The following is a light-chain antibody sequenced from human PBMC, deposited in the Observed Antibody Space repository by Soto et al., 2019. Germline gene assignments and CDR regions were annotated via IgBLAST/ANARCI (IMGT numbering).Light chain of an antibody. Sequence: DIQMTQSPSTLSASVGDRVTITCRASQSVSSYLAWYQQKPGKAPKLLIYKASTLESGVPSRFSGSGSGTEFTLTISSLQPDDFATDYCQQYNSNFPAFGQGTKVEIK. J-gene: IGKJ1*01. CDR2: KAS. V-gene: IGKV1-5*03. CDR1: QSVSSY. CDR3: QQYNSNFPA.